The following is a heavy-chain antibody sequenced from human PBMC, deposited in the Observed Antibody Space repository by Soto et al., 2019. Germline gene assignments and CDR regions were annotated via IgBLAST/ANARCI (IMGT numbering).Heavy chain of an antibody. CDR2: ISGSGGGST. D-gene: IGHD1-1*01. CDR3: ASLNWNLRY. J-gene: IGHJ4*02. Sequence: GGSLRLSCAASGFTFSSYAMSWVRQAPGKGLEWVSAISGSGGGSTYYADSVKGRFTISRDNSKNTLYLQMNSLRAEDTAVYYCASLNWNLRYWGQGTLVTVSS. CDR1: GFTFSSYA. V-gene: IGHV3-23*01.